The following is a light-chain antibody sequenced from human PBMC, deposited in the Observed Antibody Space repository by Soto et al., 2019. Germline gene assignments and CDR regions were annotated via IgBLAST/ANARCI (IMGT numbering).Light chain of an antibody. CDR1: SSDVGGYNF. CDR2: DVS. Sequence: QSALTQPRSVSGSPGQSVTISCTGTSSDVGGYNFVSWHQHHPGKAPKLMIYDVSKRPSRVPDRFSGSKSGNTASLTISGLQAEDEADYYCCSYAGSYTWVFGGGTKLTVL. J-gene: IGLJ3*02. V-gene: IGLV2-11*01. CDR3: CSYAGSYTWV.